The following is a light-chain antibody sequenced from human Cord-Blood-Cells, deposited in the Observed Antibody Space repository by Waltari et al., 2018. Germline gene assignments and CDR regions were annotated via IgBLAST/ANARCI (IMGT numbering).Light chain of an antibody. Sequence: QSALTQPASVSGSPGQSITISCTGTSSDVGGYNYVSWYQQHPGKAPKLMIYEVSNRPSGVSNSCPGSNSGNTASRTISGLQAEDEADYYCSSYTSSSTLVFGGGTKLTVL. CDR2: EVS. J-gene: IGLJ2*01. CDR1: SSDVGGYNY. V-gene: IGLV2-14*01. CDR3: SSYTSSSTLV.